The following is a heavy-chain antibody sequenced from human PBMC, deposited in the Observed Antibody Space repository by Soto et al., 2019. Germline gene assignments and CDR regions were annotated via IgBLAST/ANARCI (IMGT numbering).Heavy chain of an antibody. J-gene: IGHJ1*01. CDR1: GGSISSGAYY. Sequence: QVQLHESGPGLVKPSQTLSLMCSVSGGSISSGAYYWNWIRQHPGKGLEWIGSIYYSGSTYYSPSLNSRLTISVDTSRNHFSLRLTSVTAADTAVYYCARGAGGVLTPENPAEYFQHWGQGTLVTVSS. CDR2: IYYSGST. D-gene: IGHD2-15*01. V-gene: IGHV4-31*03. CDR3: ARGAGGVLTPENPAEYFQH.